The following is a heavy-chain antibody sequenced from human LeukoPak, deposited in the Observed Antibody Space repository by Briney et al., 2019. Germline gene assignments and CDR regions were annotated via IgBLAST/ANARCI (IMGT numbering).Heavy chain of an antibody. CDR2: IRTRAISYAT. CDR1: GFTFGGSA. CDR3: TRRSDFDNSGYQY. D-gene: IGHD3-22*01. V-gene: IGHV3-73*01. Sequence: GGSLKLSCAASGFTFGGSAMHWVRQASGKGLEWIGRIRTRAISYATAYAASVKGRFTISRDDSKNTAYLQMNSLKTEDTAVYYCTRRSDFDNSGYQYWGQGTLVTVSS. J-gene: IGHJ4*02.